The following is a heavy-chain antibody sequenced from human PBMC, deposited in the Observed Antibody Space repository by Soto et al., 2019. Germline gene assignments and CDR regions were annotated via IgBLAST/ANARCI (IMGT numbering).Heavy chain of an antibody. CDR1: GYTFTDYY. V-gene: IGHV1-2*02. J-gene: IGHJ6*02. CDR3: ARDMGYSRSYYYHYYGMDV. D-gene: IGHD6-13*01. CDR2: INPNTGGT. Sequence: GASVKVSCKASGYTFTDYYMHWVRQAPGQGLEWMGWINPNTGGTNYARKFQGRVTMTRDTSISAAYMELSRLRSDDTAMYYCARDMGYSRSYYYHYYGMDVWGQGTTVTVSS.